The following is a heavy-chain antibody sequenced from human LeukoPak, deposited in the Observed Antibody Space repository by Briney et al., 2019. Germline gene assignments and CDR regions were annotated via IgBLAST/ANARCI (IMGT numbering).Heavy chain of an antibody. Sequence: GGSLRLSCTASRFTFSSYALSWVRQAPGKGLEWVSAISGSGDHTYYADSVKGRFTISRDNSKNTLYLQMNSLRAEDTAVYYCAKAITAGGRGYFDYWGQGTLVTVSS. CDR2: ISGSGDHT. V-gene: IGHV3-23*01. J-gene: IGHJ4*02. CDR3: AKAITAGGRGYFDY. CDR1: RFTFSSYA. D-gene: IGHD6-13*01.